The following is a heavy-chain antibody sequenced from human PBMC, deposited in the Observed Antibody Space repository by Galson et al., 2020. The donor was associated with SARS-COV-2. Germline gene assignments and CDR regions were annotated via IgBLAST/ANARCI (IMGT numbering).Heavy chain of an antibody. Sequence: ASETLSLTCTVSGGSIRSNSYHWGWIRQPPEKGLEWIGTIYYSGTTYYNPSLKSRVTIPVDTSKNQFSLKLSSVTAADTAVYYCARLSYYYDTSGYYKAFDKWGQGTMVTVSS. D-gene: IGHD3-22*01. CDR1: GGSIRSNSYH. V-gene: IGHV4-39*07. CDR3: ARLSYYYDTSGYYKAFDK. J-gene: IGHJ3*02. CDR2: IYYSGTT.